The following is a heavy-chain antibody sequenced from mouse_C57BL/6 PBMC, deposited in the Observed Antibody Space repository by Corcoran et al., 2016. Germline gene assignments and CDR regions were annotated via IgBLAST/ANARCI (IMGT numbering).Heavy chain of an antibody. CDR1: GYTFTTYG. CDR3: ARSRSSSRFAY. V-gene: IGHV9-3*01. CDR2: INTYSGVP. Sequence: QIQLVQSGPELKKPGETVKISCKASGYTFTTYGMSWVKQAPGKGLKWMGWINTYSGVPTYADDFKGRFAFSLETSASTAYLQINNLKNEDTATYFCARSRSSSRFAYWGQGTLVTVSA. J-gene: IGHJ3*01. D-gene: IGHD1-1*01.